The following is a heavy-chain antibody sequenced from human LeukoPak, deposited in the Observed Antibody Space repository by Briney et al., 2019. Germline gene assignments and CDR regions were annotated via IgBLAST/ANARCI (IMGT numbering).Heavy chain of an antibody. D-gene: IGHD3-3*01. J-gene: IGHJ6*02. CDR1: GGSISSYY. CDR2: IYYSGST. CDR3: ARGRLYDFWSGYYKGHHYYGMDV. Sequence: PSETLSLTCTVSGGSISSYYWSWIRQPPGKGLEWIGYIYYSGSTNYNPSLKSRVTISVDTSKNQFSLKLSSVTAADTAVYYCARGRLYDFWSGYYKGHHYYGMDVWGQGTTVTVSS. V-gene: IGHV4-59*01.